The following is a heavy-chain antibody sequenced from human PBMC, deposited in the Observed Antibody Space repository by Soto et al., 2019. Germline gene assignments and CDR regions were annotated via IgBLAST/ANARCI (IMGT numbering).Heavy chain of an antibody. CDR1: GGSIGNNF. V-gene: IGHV4-59*01. J-gene: IGHJ5*02. CDR3: ARGHYDLSSGSRYDWFDP. CDR2: IYYSGNT. Sequence: PSETLSLTCTVSGGSIGNNFWSWIRQSPGKGLEWIGYIYYSGNTNYNPSLKSRVTISVDTSKNHFSLTLSSVTAADTAVYYCARGHYDLSSGSRYDWFDPWGHGTLVTVSS. D-gene: IGHD3-3*01.